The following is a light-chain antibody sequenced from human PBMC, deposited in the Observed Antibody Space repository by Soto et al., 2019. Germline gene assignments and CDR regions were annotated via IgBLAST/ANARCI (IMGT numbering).Light chain of an antibody. CDR3: QQYYSTPIT. CDR1: QSVLHTSNNKNY. V-gene: IGKV4-1*01. Sequence: DIVMTQSPDSLPVSLGERATINCKSSQSVLHTSNNKNYLAWFQQKPGQPPRLLIYWASTRGSGVPDRFSGSGSGSDFTLTISSLQAEDVAVYSCQQYYSTPITFGQGTRLEIK. J-gene: IGKJ5*01. CDR2: WAS.